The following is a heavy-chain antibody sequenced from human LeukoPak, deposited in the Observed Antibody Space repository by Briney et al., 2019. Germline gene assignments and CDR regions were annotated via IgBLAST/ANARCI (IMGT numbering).Heavy chain of an antibody. CDR1: GFTFSSYG. CDR2: ISYDGSNK. D-gene: IGHD3-16*01. V-gene: IGHV3-30*18. CDR3: AKGSWKAYGYFDY. J-gene: IGHJ4*02. Sequence: GSLRLSCAASGFTFSSYGMHWVRQAPGKGLEWVAVISYDGSNKYYADSVKGRFTISRDNSKNTLYLQMNSLRAEDTAVYYCAKGSWKAYGYFDYWGQGTLVTVSS.